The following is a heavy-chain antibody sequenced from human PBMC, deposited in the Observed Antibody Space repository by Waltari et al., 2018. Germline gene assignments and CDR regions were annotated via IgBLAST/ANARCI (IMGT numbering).Heavy chain of an antibody. D-gene: IGHD6-13*01. Sequence: QVQLVQSGAEVKKPGASVKVSCTASGYTFTGYYLPWVRQAPGKGLEWMGWINPNSGGTNYAQKFQGRVTMTRDTAISTAYMELSRLRSDDTAVYYCARDGAGYSSSWRTMYNWFDPWGQGTLVTVSS. V-gene: IGHV1-2*02. CDR1: GYTFTGYY. CDR3: ARDGAGYSSSWRTMYNWFDP. J-gene: IGHJ5*02. CDR2: INPNSGGT.